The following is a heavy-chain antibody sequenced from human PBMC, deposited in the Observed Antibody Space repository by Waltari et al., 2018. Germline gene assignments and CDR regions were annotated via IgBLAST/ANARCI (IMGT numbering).Heavy chain of an antibody. J-gene: IGHJ4*02. CDR2: ST. V-gene: IGHV4-4*02. CDR3: ARERAYYYDSSGYYRFDY. Sequence: STNYNPSLKSRVTISVDKSKNQFSLKLSSVTAADTAVYYCARERAYYYDSSGYYRFDYWGQGTLVTVSS. D-gene: IGHD3-22*01.